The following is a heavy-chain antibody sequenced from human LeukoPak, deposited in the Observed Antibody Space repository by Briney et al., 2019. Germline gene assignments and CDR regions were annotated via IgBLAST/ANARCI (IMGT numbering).Heavy chain of an antibody. CDR2: ISGSGGST. CDR1: GFTFSSYA. CDR3: AKDTDCSGGSCYSAGEFDY. V-gene: IGHV3-23*01. D-gene: IGHD2-15*01. Sequence: PGGSLRLSCAASGFTFSSYAMSWVRQAPGKGLEWVSAISGSGGSTYYADSVKGRFTISRDNPKNTLYLQMNSLRAEDTAVYYCAKDTDCSGGSCYSAGEFDYWGQGTLVTVSS. J-gene: IGHJ4*02.